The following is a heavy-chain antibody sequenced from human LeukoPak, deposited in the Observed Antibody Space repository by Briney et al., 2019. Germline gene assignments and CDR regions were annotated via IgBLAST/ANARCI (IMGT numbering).Heavy chain of an antibody. J-gene: IGHJ4*02. CDR1: GFTFSSYA. CDR3: ARGGAYCSSTSCYSYYFDY. Sequence: PGRSLRLSCAASGFTFSSYAMHWVRQAPGKGLEWVAVISYDGSNKYYADSVKGRFTISRDNSKNTLYLQMNSLRAEDTAVYYCARGGAYCSSTSCYSYYFDYWGQGTLVTVSS. D-gene: IGHD2-2*01. CDR2: ISYDGSNK. V-gene: IGHV3-30-3*01.